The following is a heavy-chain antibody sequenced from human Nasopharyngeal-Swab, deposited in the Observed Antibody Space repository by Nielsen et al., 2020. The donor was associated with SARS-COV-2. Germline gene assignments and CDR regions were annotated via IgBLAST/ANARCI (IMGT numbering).Heavy chain of an antibody. J-gene: IGHJ4*02. CDR1: GFTFSSYA. V-gene: IGHV3-23*01. CDR2: ISGSGGST. D-gene: IGHD6-6*01. CDR3: ARVHIAALYFDY. Sequence: GESLKISCSASGFTFSSYAMHRVRQAPGKGLEWVSAISGSGGSTYYADSVKGRFTISRDNSKNTLYLQMNSLRAEDTAVYYCARVHIAALYFDYWGQGTLVTVSS.